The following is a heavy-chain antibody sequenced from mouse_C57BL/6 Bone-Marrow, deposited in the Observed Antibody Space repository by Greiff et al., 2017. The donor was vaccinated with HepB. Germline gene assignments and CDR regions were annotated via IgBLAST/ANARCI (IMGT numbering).Heavy chain of an antibody. J-gene: IGHJ1*03. CDR3: ARSTVVYWYFDV. CDR1: GYTFTSYW. D-gene: IGHD1-1*01. CDR2: IDPSDSET. Sequence: QVQLQQPGAELVRPGSSVKLSCKASGYTFTSYWMHWVKQRPIQGLEWIGNIDPSDSETHYNQKFKDKATLTVDKSSSTAYMQLSSLTSEDSAVYYCARSTVVYWYFDVWGTGTTVTVSS. V-gene: IGHV1-52*01.